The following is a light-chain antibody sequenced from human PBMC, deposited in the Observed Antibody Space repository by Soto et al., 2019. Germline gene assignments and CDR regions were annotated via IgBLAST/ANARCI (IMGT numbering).Light chain of an antibody. J-gene: IGKJ2*01. CDR1: QSITNY. Sequence: DIQMTQSPTSLSASLGDRVTITCRASQSITNYLNRYQQKAGKAPRLLIFAASSLQRGVPSRFSGSGSGTDFTLTISSLQREDFATYYCQQSYSAPPEYTFGQGTKLEIK. CDR3: QQSYSAPPEYT. CDR2: AAS. V-gene: IGKV1-39*01.